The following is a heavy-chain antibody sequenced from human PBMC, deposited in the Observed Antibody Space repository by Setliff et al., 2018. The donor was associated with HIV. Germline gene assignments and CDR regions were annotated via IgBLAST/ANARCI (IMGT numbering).Heavy chain of an antibody. CDR3: ARGPYYYDRSGYGAFDV. J-gene: IGHJ3*01. CDR1: GDSIGGGDYY. V-gene: IGHV4-30-4*08. CDR2: IYHSGKS. D-gene: IGHD3-22*01. Sequence: TSETLSLTCTVSGDSIGGGDYYWSWIRQPPGKGLEWIGYIYHSGKSHYNPSLKSRLTILVDTSKNQFSLKVTSVSAADTAAYFCARGPYYYDRSGYGAFDVWGQGTVVTVSS.